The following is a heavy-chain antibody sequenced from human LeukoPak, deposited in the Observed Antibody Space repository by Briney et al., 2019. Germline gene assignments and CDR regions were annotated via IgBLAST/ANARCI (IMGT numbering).Heavy chain of an antibody. CDR2: IWYDGSNK. CDR1: GSIFSSYG. CDR3: AKGRRYSSGWYHFDY. D-gene: IGHD6-19*01. Sequence: PGGSLRLSCAASGSIFSSYGMHWVRQAPGKGLEWVAVIWYDGSNKYYADSVKGRLTISRDNSKNTLYLQMNSLRAEDTAVYYCAKGRRYSSGWYHFDYWGQGTLVTVSS. J-gene: IGHJ4*02. V-gene: IGHV3-33*06.